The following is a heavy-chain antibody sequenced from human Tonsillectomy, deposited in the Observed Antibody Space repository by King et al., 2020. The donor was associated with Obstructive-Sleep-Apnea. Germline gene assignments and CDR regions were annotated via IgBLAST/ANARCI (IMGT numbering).Heavy chain of an antibody. Sequence: VQMVESGGGVVQTGRSLRLSCAASGFTFSSYGMHWVRQAPGKGLEWVAVIWYDGSNKYYADSVKGRFTISRDNSKNTLYLQMNSLRAEDTAVYYCAREAAAGTGAFDIWGQGTMVTVSS. D-gene: IGHD6-13*01. CDR2: IWYDGSNK. V-gene: IGHV3-33*01. CDR1: GFTFSSYG. CDR3: AREAAAGTGAFDI. J-gene: IGHJ3*02.